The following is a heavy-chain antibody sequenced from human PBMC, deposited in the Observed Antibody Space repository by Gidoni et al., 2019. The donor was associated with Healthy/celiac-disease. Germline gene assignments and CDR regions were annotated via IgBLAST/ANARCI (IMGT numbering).Heavy chain of an antibody. Sequence: QVQLVESGGGLVKPGGSLRLSCAASGFTFSDYYMSWIRQAPGTGLEWVSYISSSGSTIYYADSVKGRFTISRDNAKNSLYLQMNSLRAEDTAVYYCAREVEYCSSTSCYFGVYSNWFDPWGQGTLVTVSS. CDR3: AREVEYCSSTSCYFGVYSNWFDP. CDR2: ISSSGSTI. CDR1: GFTFSDYY. V-gene: IGHV3-11*01. D-gene: IGHD2-2*01. J-gene: IGHJ5*02.